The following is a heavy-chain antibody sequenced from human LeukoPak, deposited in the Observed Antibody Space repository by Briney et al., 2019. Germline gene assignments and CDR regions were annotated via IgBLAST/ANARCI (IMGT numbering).Heavy chain of an antibody. CDR2: IYYSGSP. D-gene: IGHD6-13*01. CDR1: GGSISAYY. J-gene: IGHJ5*02. Sequence: KPSETLSLTCTVSGGSISAYYWTWIRQPPGKGLDWIGNIYYSGSPDYNPSLKSRVTISVDTSKNQFSLKLSSVTAADTAVYYCARVRRAASAFDPWGQGTLVTVSS. V-gene: IGHV4-59*01. CDR3: ARVRRAASAFDP.